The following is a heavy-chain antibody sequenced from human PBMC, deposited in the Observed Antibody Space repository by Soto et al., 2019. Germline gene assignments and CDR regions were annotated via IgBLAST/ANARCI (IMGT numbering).Heavy chain of an antibody. CDR3: ARQQLEQLSHDAFDI. CDR2: ISYDGSNK. D-gene: IGHD1-1*01. V-gene: IGHV3-30*03. J-gene: IGHJ3*02. CDR1: GFTFSSYG. Sequence: QVQLVESGGGVVQPGRSLRLSCAASGFTFSSYGMHWVRQAPGKGLEWVAVISYDGSNKYYADSVKGRFTISRDNSKNTLYLQMNSLRAEDTAVYYCARQQLEQLSHDAFDIWDQGTMVTVSS.